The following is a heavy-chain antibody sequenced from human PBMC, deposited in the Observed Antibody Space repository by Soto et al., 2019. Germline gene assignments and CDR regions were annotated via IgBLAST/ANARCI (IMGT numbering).Heavy chain of an antibody. J-gene: IGHJ4*02. CDR3: ARGGFGAFDY. CDR1: GDSVSTNSAT. CDR2: TYYRSNWYT. Sequence: SQTLSLTCAISGDSVSTNSATWDWIRQSPSRGLEWLGRTYYRSNWYTDYAVSVKGRITISPDTSKNQFSLQLNSVTPEDTAVYYCARGGFGAFDYWGKGTLVTVSS. V-gene: IGHV6-1*01. D-gene: IGHD3-10*01.